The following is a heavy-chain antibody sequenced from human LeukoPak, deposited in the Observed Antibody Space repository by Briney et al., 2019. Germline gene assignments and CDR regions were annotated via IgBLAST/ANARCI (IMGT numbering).Heavy chain of an antibody. D-gene: IGHD1-14*01. V-gene: IGHV1-46*01. CDR2: INPSGGST. CDR1: GYTFTSYY. J-gene: IGHJ6*02. CDR3: TTDSTRNYYYAMDV. Sequence: ASVKVSCKASGYTFTSYYMHWVRQAPGQGLEWMGIINPSGGSTSYAQKFQGRVTMTRDTSTSTAYMELSSLRSEDTAVYYCTTDSTRNYYYAMDVWGQGTTVTVSS.